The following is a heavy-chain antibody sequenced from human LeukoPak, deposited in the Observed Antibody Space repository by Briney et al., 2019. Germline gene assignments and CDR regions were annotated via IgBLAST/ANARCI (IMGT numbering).Heavy chain of an antibody. CDR2: ISGSGGST. Sequence: GGSLRLSCAASGFTFSSYAMSWVRQAPGKGLEWVSAISGSGGSTYYADSVKGRFTISRDNSKNTLYLQMNSLRAEDTAVYYRAKAHSGSYAEAYFQHWGQGTLVTGSS. D-gene: IGHD1-26*01. J-gene: IGHJ1*01. CDR1: GFTFSSYA. CDR3: AKAHSGSYAEAYFQH. V-gene: IGHV3-23*01.